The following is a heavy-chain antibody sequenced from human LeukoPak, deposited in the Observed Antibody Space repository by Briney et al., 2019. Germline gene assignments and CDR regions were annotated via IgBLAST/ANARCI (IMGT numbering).Heavy chain of an antibody. CDR3: TRDLYYDFWSGFDY. V-gene: IGHV3-49*04. CDR1: GFTFGDYA. CDR2: IRSKAYGGTT. J-gene: IGHJ4*02. Sequence: GGSLRLSCTTSGFTFGDYAMSWVRQAPGKGLEWVGFIRSKAYGGTTEYAASVKGRFTISRDDSKSIAYLQMNSLKTEDTAVYYYTRDLYYDFWSGFDYWGQGTLVTVSS. D-gene: IGHD3-3*01.